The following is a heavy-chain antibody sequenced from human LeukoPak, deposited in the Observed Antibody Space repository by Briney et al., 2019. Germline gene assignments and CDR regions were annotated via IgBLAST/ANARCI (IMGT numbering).Heavy chain of an antibody. CDR2: INHSGST. CDR1: GGSFSGYY. CDR3: ARIGQWLVLGY. V-gene: IGHV4-34*01. D-gene: IGHD6-19*01. Sequence: PSETLSLTCAVYGGSFSGYYWSWIRQPPGKGLEWIGEINHSGSTNYNPSLKSRVTISVDTSKNQFSLKLSSVTAAGTAVYYCARIGQWLVLGYWGQGTLVTASS. J-gene: IGHJ4*02.